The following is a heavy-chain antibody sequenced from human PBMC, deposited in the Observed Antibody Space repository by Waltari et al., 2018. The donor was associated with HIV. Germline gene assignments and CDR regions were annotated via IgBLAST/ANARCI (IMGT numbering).Heavy chain of an antibody. D-gene: IGHD6-19*01. CDR1: GFTFSTYA. CDR3: AKDRGIAVAGSLDY. V-gene: IGHV3-23*01. Sequence: EVQLLESGGGLVQPGGSLRLSCAASGFTFSTYAMNWVRQAPGKGREGGSGIRGRGGSKFYANSVKGRFTISRDKSKNTLYLQMNSLRAEDTAIYYCAKDRGIAVAGSLDYWGQGTLVTVSS. CDR2: IRGRGGSK. J-gene: IGHJ4*02.